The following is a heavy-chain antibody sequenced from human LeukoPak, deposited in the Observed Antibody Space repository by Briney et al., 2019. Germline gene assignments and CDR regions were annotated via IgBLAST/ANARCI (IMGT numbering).Heavy chain of an antibody. CDR2: ISSSSSYT. D-gene: IGHD2-15*01. V-gene: IGHV3-11*03. J-gene: IGHJ5*02. CDR1: GFTFSEYY. CDR3: ARSGKYCSGGSCYPNWFDP. Sequence: GGSLRLSCAASGFTFSEYYMSWIRQAPGKGLEWVSYISSSSSYTNYADSVKGRFTISRDNAKNSLYLQMNSLRAEDTAVYYCARSGKYCSGGSCYPNWFDPWGQGTLVTVSS.